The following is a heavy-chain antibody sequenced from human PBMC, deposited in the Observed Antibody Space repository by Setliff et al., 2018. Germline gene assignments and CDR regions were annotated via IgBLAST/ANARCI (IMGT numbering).Heavy chain of an antibody. CDR2: MYTGGTT. D-gene: IGHD3-16*01. CDR3: ARDRILSHNYYYRMDV. Sequence: SETLSLTCNVSGASITNYFWTWIRQPAGKGLEWIGRMYTGGTTNYNPSPKSRVTMSFDTSKNQFSLELTSVTAADSAVYYCARDRILSHNYYYRMDVWGKGTAVTVSS. CDR1: GASITNYF. V-gene: IGHV4-4*07. J-gene: IGHJ6*04.